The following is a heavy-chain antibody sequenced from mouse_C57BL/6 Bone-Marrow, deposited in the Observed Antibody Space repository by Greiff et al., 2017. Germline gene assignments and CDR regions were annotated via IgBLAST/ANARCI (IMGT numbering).Heavy chain of an antibody. CDR3: ARKDYYGSRGDWYFDV. J-gene: IGHJ1*03. CDR2: IWTGGGT. V-gene: IGHV2-9-1*01. CDR1: GFSLTSYA. Sequence: VQLQASGPGLVAPSQSLSITCTVSGFSLTSYAISWVRQPPGKGLEWLGVIWTGGGTNYNSALKSRLSISKDNSKSQVFLKMNSLQTDDTARYYCARKDYYGSRGDWYFDVWGTGTTVTVSS. D-gene: IGHD1-1*01.